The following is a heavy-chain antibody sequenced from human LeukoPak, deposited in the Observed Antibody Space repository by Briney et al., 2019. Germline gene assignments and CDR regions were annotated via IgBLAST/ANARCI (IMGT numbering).Heavy chain of an antibody. Sequence: GGSLRLSCAASGFTFSSYTMTWVRQAPGKGLEWVSSISSSSSYIYYADSVKGRFTISRDNAKNSLYLQMNSLRAEDTAVYYCAKGLTIFGVALNWFDPWGQGTLVTVSS. D-gene: IGHD3-3*01. J-gene: IGHJ5*02. CDR1: GFTFSSYT. CDR3: AKGLTIFGVALNWFDP. V-gene: IGHV3-21*04. CDR2: ISSSSSYI.